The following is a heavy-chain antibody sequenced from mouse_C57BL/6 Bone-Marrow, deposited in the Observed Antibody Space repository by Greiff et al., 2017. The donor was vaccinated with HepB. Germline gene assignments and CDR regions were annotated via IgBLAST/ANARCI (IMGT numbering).Heavy chain of an antibody. V-gene: IGHV5-17*01. D-gene: IGHD2-5*01. CDR2: ISSGSSTI. CDR3: ARTYSNYDFDY. J-gene: IGHJ2*01. CDR1: GFTFSDYG. Sequence: EVKLMESGGGLVKPGGSLKLSCAASGFTFSDYGMHWVRQAPEKGLEWVAYISSGSSTIYYADTVKGRFTISRDNAKNTLFLQMTSLRSEDTAMYYCARTYSNYDFDYWGQGTTLTVSS.